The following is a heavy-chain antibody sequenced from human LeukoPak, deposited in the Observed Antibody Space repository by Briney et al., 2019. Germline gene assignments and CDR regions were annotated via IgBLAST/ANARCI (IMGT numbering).Heavy chain of an antibody. V-gene: IGHV1-69*05. J-gene: IGHJ3*02. D-gene: IGHD2-2*01. CDR3: ARDSGCCYGQYCSSTSCYSADI. Sequence: GASVKVSCKASGGTFSSYAISWVRQAPGQGLEWMGGIIPIFGTANYAQKFQGRVTITTDESTSTAYMELSSLRSEDTAVYYCARDSGCCYGQYCSSTSCYSADIWGQGTMVTVSS. CDR2: IIPIFGTA. CDR1: GGTFSSYA.